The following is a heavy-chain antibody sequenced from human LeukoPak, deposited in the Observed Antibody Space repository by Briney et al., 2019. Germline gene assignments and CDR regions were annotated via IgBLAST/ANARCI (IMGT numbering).Heavy chain of an antibody. CDR1: GYTLKGYW. J-gene: IGHJ6*03. CDR2: IDNDGHGI. Sequence: GGALRLPCVTSGYTLKGYWVHWVRQGTEKDLEFVSRIDNDGHGIIYEASLKGRFTTSRDNVKNTLYLQMNSLRVEDTAVYYCAAGGGWDPSFGVVTHIDAWGKGTTVVVS. V-gene: IGHV3-74*01. CDR3: AAGGGWDPSFGVVTHIDA. D-gene: IGHD3-3*01.